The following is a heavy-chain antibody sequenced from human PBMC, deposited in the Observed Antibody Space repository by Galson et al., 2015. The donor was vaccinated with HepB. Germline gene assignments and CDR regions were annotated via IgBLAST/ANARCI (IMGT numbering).Heavy chain of an antibody. J-gene: IGHJ4*02. V-gene: IGHV1-18*01. Sequence: SVKVSCKASGYTFTSYGISWVRQAPGQGLEWMGWISAYNGNTNYAQKLQGRVTMTTDTSTSTAYMELRSLRSDDTAVYYCARDLGIAAAGTLFDYWGQGTLVTVSS. CDR1: GYTFTSYG. CDR3: ARDLGIAAAGTLFDY. CDR2: ISAYNGNT. D-gene: IGHD6-13*01.